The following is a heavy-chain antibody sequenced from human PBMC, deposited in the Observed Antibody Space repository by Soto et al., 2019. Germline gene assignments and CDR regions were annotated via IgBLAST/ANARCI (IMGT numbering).Heavy chain of an antibody. D-gene: IGHD3-10*01. CDR2: TYYRSKWYN. CDR3: ARGEYYYGSGSHNHYYYYGMDV. CDR1: GDSVSSNSAA. V-gene: IGHV6-1*01. J-gene: IGHJ6*02. Sequence: SQNLSLTCAISGDSVSSNSAAWNWIRQSPSRGLEWLGRTYYRSKWYNDYAVSVKSRITINPGTSKNQFSLQLNSVTPEDTAVYYCARGEYYYGSGSHNHYYYYGMDVWGQGTTVTVSS.